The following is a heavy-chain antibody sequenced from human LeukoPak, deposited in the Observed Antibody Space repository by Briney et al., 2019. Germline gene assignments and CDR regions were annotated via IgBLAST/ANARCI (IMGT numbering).Heavy chain of an antibody. Sequence: SETLSLTCAVYGGSFSGYYWSWIRQPPGKGLEWIGYIYYSGSTNYNPSLKSRVTISVDTSKNQFSLKLSSVTAADTAVYYCARTQRDGYKPFDYWGQGTLVTVSS. CDR2: IYYSGST. V-gene: IGHV4-59*08. CDR3: ARTQRDGYKPFDY. CDR1: GGSFSGYY. J-gene: IGHJ4*02. D-gene: IGHD5-24*01.